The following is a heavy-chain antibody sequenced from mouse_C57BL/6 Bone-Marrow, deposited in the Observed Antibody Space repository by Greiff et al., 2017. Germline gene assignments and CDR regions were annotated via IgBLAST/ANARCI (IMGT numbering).Heavy chain of an antibody. Sequence: VQLQQSGTVLARPGASVKMSCKTSGYTFTSYWMHWVKQRPGQGLEWIGAIYPGNSDTSYNQKFKGKAKLTAVTSASTAYMELSSLTNEDSAVYYWTRSGGWLLRTWFAYWGQGTLVTVSA. CDR2: IYPGNSDT. V-gene: IGHV1-5*01. D-gene: IGHD2-3*01. CDR3: TRSGGWLLRTWFAY. J-gene: IGHJ3*01. CDR1: GYTFTSYW.